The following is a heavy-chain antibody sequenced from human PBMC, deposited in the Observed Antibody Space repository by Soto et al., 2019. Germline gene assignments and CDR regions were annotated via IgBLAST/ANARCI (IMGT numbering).Heavy chain of an antibody. CDR2: IYHSGST. J-gene: IGHJ4*02. V-gene: IGHV4-30-2*01. CDR1: DGSISSGGYS. D-gene: IGHD2-8*02. Sequence: SETLSLTCAVSDGSISSGGYSWSWIRQPPGKGLEWIGYIYHSGSTNYNPSLKSRVTISVDTSKNQFSLKLTSVTAADSAVYYCARDKITGLFDYWGQGTLVTVSS. CDR3: ARDKITGLFDY.